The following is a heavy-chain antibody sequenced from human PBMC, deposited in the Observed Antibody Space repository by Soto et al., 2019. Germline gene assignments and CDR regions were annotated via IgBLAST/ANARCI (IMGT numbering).Heavy chain of an antibody. Sequence: SVKVSCEASGVTFTSSAVQWVRQARGQRLEWIGWIVVGSGNTNYAQKFQERVTITRDMSTSTAYMELSSLRSEDTAVYYCAADHYDSSGYHGYYYYGMDVWGQGTTVTVSS. CDR1: GVTFTSSA. CDR3: AADHYDSSGYHGYYYYGMDV. V-gene: IGHV1-58*01. D-gene: IGHD3-22*01. J-gene: IGHJ6*02. CDR2: IVVGSGNT.